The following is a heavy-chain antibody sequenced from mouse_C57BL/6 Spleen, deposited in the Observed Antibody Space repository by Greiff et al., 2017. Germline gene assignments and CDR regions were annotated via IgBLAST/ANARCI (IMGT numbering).Heavy chain of an antibody. Sequence: QVQLKQSGAELARPGASVKLSCKASGYTFTSYGISWVKQRTGQGLEWIGEIYPRSGNTYYNEKFKGKATLTADKSSSTAYMELRSLTSEDSAVYFCASEGGWLLQWGQGTLVTVSA. CDR2: IYPRSGNT. CDR3: ASEGGWLLQ. J-gene: IGHJ3*02. CDR1: GYTFTSYG. V-gene: IGHV1-81*01. D-gene: IGHD2-3*01.